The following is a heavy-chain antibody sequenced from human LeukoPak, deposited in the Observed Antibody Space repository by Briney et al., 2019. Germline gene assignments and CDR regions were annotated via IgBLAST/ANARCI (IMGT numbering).Heavy chain of an antibody. V-gene: IGHV4-61*01. Sequence: SETLSLTCTVSGGSVSSGSYYWSWIRQPLGKGLEWIGYIYYSGSTNYNPSLKSRVTISVDTSKNQFSLKLSSVTAADTAVYYCARFDGYYHGYFDYWGQGTLVTVSS. CDR1: GGSVSSGSYY. J-gene: IGHJ4*02. D-gene: IGHD3-22*01. CDR3: ARFDGYYHGYFDY. CDR2: IYYSGST.